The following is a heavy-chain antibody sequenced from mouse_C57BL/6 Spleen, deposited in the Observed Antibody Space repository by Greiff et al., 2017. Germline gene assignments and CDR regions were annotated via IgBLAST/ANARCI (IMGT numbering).Heavy chain of an antibody. V-gene: IGHV1-55*01. Sequence: QVQLQQPGAELVKPGASVKMSCKASGYTFTSYWVTWVKQRPGQGLEWIGDIYPGSGSTNYNEKFKSKATRTVDTSSSTAYMQLSSLKSEDSACYYCARKDYGSSLDYWGQGTTLTVSS. CDR1: GYTFTSYW. CDR3: ARKDYGSSLDY. D-gene: IGHD1-1*01. J-gene: IGHJ2*01. CDR2: IYPGSGST.